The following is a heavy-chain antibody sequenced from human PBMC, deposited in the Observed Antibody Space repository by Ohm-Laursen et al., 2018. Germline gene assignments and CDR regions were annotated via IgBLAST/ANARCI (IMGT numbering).Heavy chain of an antibody. Sequence: SLRLSCAASGFTISNNYMNWVRQAPGKGLEWIAYITTGGNTMYYADSVKGRFTISRDNAKNSLYLQMISLRAEDTAVYYCARGRLDGWGQGTLVTVSS. CDR2: ITTGGNTM. CDR1: GFTISNNY. J-gene: IGHJ4*02. CDR3: ARGRLDG. V-gene: IGHV3-11*04.